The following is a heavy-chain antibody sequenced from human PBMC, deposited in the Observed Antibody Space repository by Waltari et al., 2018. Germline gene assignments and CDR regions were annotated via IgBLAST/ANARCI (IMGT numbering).Heavy chain of an antibody. V-gene: IGHV4-61*02. CDR2: IYTSGST. CDR3: ATANFDAFDI. CDR1: GGSISSGSSY. Sequence: QVQLPESGPALVKPSQTLSLTCTVSGGSISSGSSYWSWIRQPAGKGLEWIGRIYTSGSTNYNPTLKSRVTISVDTSKNQFSLKLSSVTAADTAVYYCATANFDAFDIWGQGTMVTVSS. D-gene: IGHD7-27*01. J-gene: IGHJ3*02.